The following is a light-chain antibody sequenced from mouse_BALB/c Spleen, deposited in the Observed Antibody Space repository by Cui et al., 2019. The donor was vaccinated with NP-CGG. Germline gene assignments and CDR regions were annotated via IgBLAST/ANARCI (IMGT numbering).Light chain of an antibody. Sequence: HAVVAQESALTTSPGETVTFICRSSTGAVTTSNYANWVQEKPDHLFTGLIGGTNNRVPGVPARFSGSLIGDKAALTITGTQTEDEAIYFCALWYSNHWVFGGGTKLTVL. CDR2: GTN. CDR3: ALWYSNHWV. CDR1: TGAVTTSNY. V-gene: IGLV1*01. J-gene: IGLJ1*01.